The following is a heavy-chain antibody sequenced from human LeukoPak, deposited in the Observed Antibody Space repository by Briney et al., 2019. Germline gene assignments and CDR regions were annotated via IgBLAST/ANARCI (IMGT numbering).Heavy chain of an antibody. Sequence: SETLSLTCTVSGGSISSGDYYWSWIRLPPGKGLEWIGCIYYSGSTYYNPSLKSRVTISVDTSKNQFSLKLSSVTAADTAVYYCARERNTIFGVVPDYWGQGTLVTVSS. CDR2: IYYSGST. D-gene: IGHD3-3*01. J-gene: IGHJ4*02. CDR3: ARERNTIFGVVPDY. CDR1: GGSISSGDYY. V-gene: IGHV4-30-4*01.